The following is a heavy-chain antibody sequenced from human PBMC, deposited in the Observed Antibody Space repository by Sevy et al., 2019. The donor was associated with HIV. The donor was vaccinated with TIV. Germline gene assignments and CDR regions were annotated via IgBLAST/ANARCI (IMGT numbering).Heavy chain of an antibody. J-gene: IGHJ4*02. Sequence: GGSLRVSCAASGFTFSGSAMHWVRQASGKGLEWVGRISTKANTYATAYSASVRGRFTLSRDDSKNTAYLLMNSLKTVDTAVYYCTAGGGAYYFDYRGQGSLVTVSS. V-gene: IGHV3-73*01. D-gene: IGHD3-16*01. CDR2: ISTKANTYAT. CDR1: GFTFSGSA. CDR3: TAGGGAYYFDY.